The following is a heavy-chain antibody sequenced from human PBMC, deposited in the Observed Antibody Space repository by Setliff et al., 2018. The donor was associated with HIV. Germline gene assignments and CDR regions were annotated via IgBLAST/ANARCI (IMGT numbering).Heavy chain of an antibody. CDR2: IYTSGSTSGST. Sequence: SETLSLTCTVSGGSISRGDYYWNWIRQPAGKGLEWIGHIYTSGSTSGSTNYNPSLKSRVTISVDMSKNQFSLKLNSVTAADTAVYHCARQPYDSRSFGWFDPWGQGTLVTVSS. J-gene: IGHJ5*02. D-gene: IGHD3-10*01. CDR3: ARQPYDSRSFGWFDP. CDR1: GGSISRGDYY. V-gene: IGHV4-61*09.